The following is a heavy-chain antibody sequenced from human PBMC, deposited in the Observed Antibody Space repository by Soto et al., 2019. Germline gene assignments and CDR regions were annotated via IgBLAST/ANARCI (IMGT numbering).Heavy chain of an antibody. D-gene: IGHD6-6*01. CDR1: GFTFSSYA. CDR2: ISGSGGNT. V-gene: IGHV3-23*01. Sequence: EVQLLESGGGLVQPGGSLRLSCAASGFTFSSYAMSWVRQAPGKGLEWVSAISGSGGNTYYADSVKGRFTISRDNSMNTLYLQMNSLRAEDTAVYYWAKSLVARPYDYWGQGTLVTVSS. CDR3: AKSLVARPYDY. J-gene: IGHJ4*02.